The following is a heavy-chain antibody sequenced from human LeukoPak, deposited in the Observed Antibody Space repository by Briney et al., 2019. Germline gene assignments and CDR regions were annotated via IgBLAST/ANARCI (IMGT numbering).Heavy chain of an antibody. D-gene: IGHD3-22*01. J-gene: IGHJ3*02. CDR1: GVSISSSNW. CDR3: ARLQRITMNAFDI. Sequence: KASETLSLTCAVSGVSISSSNWWSWVRQPPGKGLEWIGEIYHSGSTNYNPSLKSRVTISVDKSKNQFSLKLRSVTAADTAVYYCARLQRITMNAFDIWGQGTMATVSS. CDR2: IYHSGST. V-gene: IGHV4-4*02.